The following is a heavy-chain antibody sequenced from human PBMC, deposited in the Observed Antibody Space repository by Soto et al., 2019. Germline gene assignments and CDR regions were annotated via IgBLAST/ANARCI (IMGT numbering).Heavy chain of an antibody. V-gene: IGHV1-69*02. D-gene: IGHD3-10*01. Sequence: HVQLVQSGAEVKKPGSSVKVSCKASGDTFNFYTISWVRQAPGQGLEWMGRIIPMLGMSNYAQKFQDRVTIIADKSTSTAYMQLSSLRSEDTAIYYCATSYGSGSRPFDYWGQGTLVTVSS. CDR3: ATSYGSGSRPFDY. CDR2: IIPMLGMS. CDR1: GDTFNFYT. J-gene: IGHJ4*02.